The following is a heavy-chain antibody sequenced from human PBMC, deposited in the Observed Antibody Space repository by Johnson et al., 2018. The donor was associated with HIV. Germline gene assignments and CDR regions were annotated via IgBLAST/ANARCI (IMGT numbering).Heavy chain of an antibody. Sequence: QMQLVESGGGLVKPGGSLRLSCAASGFNLSDYYMRWIRQTPGKGLEWVAFIRYDGSNKYYADSVKGRFTISRDNSKNTLYLQMNSLRAEDTAVYYCAKDRKYDVLSIWGQGTMLTVSS. J-gene: IGHJ3*02. V-gene: IGHV3-30*02. D-gene: IGHD3-9*01. CDR2: IRYDGSNK. CDR1: GFNLSDYY. CDR3: AKDRKYDVLSI.